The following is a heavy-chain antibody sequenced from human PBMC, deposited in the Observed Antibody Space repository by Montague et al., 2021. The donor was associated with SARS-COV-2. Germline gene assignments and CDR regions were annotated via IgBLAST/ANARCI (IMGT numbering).Heavy chain of an antibody. CDR2: IYWDDDK. Sequence: PALVKPTQTLTLTCSFSGFSLRISGVGVGWIRQPPGKALEWLAVIYWDDDKRYSPPLKSRLTITKDTSKNQVVLTMTNMDPVDTATYYCVHSYADYLFDYWGQGTLVSVSS. J-gene: IGHJ4*02. CDR1: GFSLRISGVG. D-gene: IGHD4-17*01. CDR3: VHSYADYLFDY. V-gene: IGHV2-5*02.